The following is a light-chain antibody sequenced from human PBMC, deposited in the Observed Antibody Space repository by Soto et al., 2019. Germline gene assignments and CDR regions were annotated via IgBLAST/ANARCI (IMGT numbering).Light chain of an antibody. V-gene: IGKV3-15*01. CDR1: QSVSNN. CDR3: QQYNNWPRT. J-gene: IGKJ1*01. CDR2: GAS. Sequence: ETVITQSPTTLSVSPGGKGPLSCRASQSVSNNLAWYQQKPGQAPRLLIYGASNRATGIAARFSGSGSGTEFTLTITSLQSEDFAVYYCQQYNNWPRTFGQGTKVDIK.